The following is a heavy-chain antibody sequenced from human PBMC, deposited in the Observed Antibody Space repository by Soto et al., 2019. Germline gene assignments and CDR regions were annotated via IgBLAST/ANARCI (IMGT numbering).Heavy chain of an antibody. CDR3: ARLGRYCSGRGCYAWFDP. CDR2: IYYSGST. D-gene: IGHD2-15*01. V-gene: IGHV4-59*08. CDR1: GGSISSDY. Sequence: QVQLQESGPGLVKPSETLSLTCTVSGGSISSDYWSWIRQPPGKGLEWIGYIYYSGSTNYNPSLKSRVTISVDTSKNQFSLKLSSVTAADTAVYYCARLGRYCSGRGCYAWFDPWGQGTLVPVSS. J-gene: IGHJ5*02.